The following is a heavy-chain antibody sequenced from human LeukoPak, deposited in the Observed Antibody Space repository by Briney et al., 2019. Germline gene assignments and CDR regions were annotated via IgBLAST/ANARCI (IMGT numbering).Heavy chain of an antibody. CDR1: GGSISSSNW. CDR3: ASYATLDYYYYGMDV. D-gene: IGHD3-16*01. V-gene: IGHV4-4*02. J-gene: IGHJ6*02. CDR2: IYHSGST. Sequence: SETLSLTCAVSGGSISSSNWWSWVRRPPGKGLGWIGEIYHSGSTNYNPSLKSRVTISVDKSKNQFSLKLSSVTAADTAVYYCASYATLDYYYYGMDVWGQGTTVTVSS.